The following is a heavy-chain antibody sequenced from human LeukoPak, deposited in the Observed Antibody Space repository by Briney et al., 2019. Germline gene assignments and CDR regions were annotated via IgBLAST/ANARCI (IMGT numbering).Heavy chain of an antibody. Sequence: PSETLSLTCTVSGGSISSGGYYWSWIRQHPGKGLEWIGYIYYSGSTYYNPSLKSRVTITVDTSKNQFSLKLSSVTAADTAVYYCARTLVSQLTDYLGQGTLVTVSS. J-gene: IGHJ4*02. CDR1: GGSISSGGYY. CDR2: IYYSGST. CDR3: ARTLVSQLTDY. V-gene: IGHV4-31*03. D-gene: IGHD3-9*01.